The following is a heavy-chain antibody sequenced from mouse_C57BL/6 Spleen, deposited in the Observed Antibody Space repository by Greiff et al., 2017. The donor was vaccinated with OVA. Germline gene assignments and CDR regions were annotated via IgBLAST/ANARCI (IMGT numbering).Heavy chain of an antibody. J-gene: IGHJ4*01. CDR1: GFTFSDYG. CDR3: ARVLRNFMDY. V-gene: IGHV5-17*01. D-gene: IGHD1-1*01. Sequence: DVMLVESGGGLVKPGGSLKLSCAASGFTFSDYGMHWVRQAPEKGLEWVAYISSGSSTIYYADTVKGRFTISRDNAKNTLFLQMTSLRSEDTAMYYCARVLRNFMDYWGQGTSVTVSS. CDR2: ISSGSSTI.